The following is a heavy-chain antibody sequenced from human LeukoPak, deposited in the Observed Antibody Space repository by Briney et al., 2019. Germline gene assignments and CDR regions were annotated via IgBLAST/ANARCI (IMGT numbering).Heavy chain of an antibody. CDR2: IYYSGST. Sequence: SETLSLTCTVSGGSISSHHWSWIRQPPGKGLEWIGYIYYSGSTNYKPTLKSRVTISVDTSKNQFSLKLTSVTAADTAVYYCARHLDIAASGTFDYWGQGTLVTVSS. CDR1: GGSISSHH. V-gene: IGHV4-59*08. CDR3: ARHLDIAASGTFDY. D-gene: IGHD6-13*01. J-gene: IGHJ4*02.